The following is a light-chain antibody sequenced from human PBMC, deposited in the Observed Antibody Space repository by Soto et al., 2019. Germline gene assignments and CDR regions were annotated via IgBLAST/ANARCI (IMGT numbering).Light chain of an antibody. CDR3: QQYYSYPAWT. CDR1: QGISSY. J-gene: IGKJ1*01. Sequence: AIRMTQSPSSPSASTGDRVTITCRASQGISSYLAWYQQKPGKAPKLLIYAASTLQSGVPSRFSGSGSGTDFTLTISCLQSEDSATYYCQQYYSYPAWTFGQGTKMEIK. CDR2: AAS. V-gene: IGKV1-8*01.